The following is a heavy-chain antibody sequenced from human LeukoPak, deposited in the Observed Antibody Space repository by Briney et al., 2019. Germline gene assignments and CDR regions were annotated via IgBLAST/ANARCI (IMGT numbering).Heavy chain of an antibody. CDR2: IDWDDDK. D-gene: IGHD5-12*01. V-gene: IGHV2-70*01. CDR3: ARTRGYSGYDTVDY. Sequence: SGPTLVNPTQTLTLTCTFSGFSLSTSRMCVSWIRQPPGKALEWLALIDWDDDKYYSTSLKTILTISKDTSKNQVVLTMPNMDPVDTATYYCARTRGYSGYDTVDYWGQGALVTVSS. J-gene: IGHJ4*02. CDR1: GFSLSTSRMC.